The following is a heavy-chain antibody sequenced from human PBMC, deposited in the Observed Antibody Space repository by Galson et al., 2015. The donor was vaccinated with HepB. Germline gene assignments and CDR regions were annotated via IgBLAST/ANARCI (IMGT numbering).Heavy chain of an antibody. J-gene: IGHJ5*02. V-gene: IGHV3-23*01. CDR1: GFIFRHHA. Sequence: SLRLSCAGSGFIFRHHAMAWIRQAPGKGLEWVSGINGRGSTTYYSDAVKGRFSISRDNSKNTVFLQMDNLKVDDTATYYCVKEGAWFGGDWFDPWGQGTLVTVYS. D-gene: IGHD3-10*01. CDR2: INGRGSTT. CDR3: VKEGAWFGGDWFDP.